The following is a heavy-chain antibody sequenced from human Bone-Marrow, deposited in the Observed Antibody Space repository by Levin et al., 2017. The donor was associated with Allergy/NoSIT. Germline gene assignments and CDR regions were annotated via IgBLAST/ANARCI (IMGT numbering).Heavy chain of an antibody. J-gene: IGHJ4*02. Sequence: GGSLRLSCVASGITFGNFDMTWVRQAPGKGLEWVSLISRSGGETYYADSVKGRFSISRDNSKNTLYLQMVSLRVEDTALYYCAKVGTKPAGTFDDWGQGTRVTVSS. CDR3: AKVGTKPAGTFDD. V-gene: IGHV3-23*01. D-gene: IGHD6-13*01. CDR1: GITFGNFD. CDR2: ISRSGGET.